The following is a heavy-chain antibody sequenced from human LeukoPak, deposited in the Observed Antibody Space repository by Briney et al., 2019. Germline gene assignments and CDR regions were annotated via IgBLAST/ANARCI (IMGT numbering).Heavy chain of an antibody. CDR3: AREFSSRSSSWYWFDP. Sequence: ASVKVSRKASGYTFTSYAVNWVRQAPGQGLEWMGWINTNTGNPTYAQGFTGRFVFSLDTSVSTAYLQISSLKAEDTAVYYCAREFSSRSSSWYWFDPWGQGTLVTVSS. V-gene: IGHV7-4-1*02. CDR2: INTNTGNP. J-gene: IGHJ5*02. CDR1: GYTFTSYA. D-gene: IGHD6-13*01.